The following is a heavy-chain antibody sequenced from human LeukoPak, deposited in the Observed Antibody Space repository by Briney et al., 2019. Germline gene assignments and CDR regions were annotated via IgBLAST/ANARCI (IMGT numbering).Heavy chain of an antibody. V-gene: IGHV4-59*01. Sequence: PSETLSLTCTVSGASISNYYWSSGRQSPGKALEWIGNIFYSGSTNYNPSLKSRVTISIDTSKDQFSLKLTSVTAADTAVYYCVRDIVATGAGSWFDPWGQGTMVTVSS. J-gene: IGHJ5*02. CDR1: GASISNYY. CDR3: VRDIVATGAGSWFDP. CDR2: IFYSGST. D-gene: IGHD7-27*01.